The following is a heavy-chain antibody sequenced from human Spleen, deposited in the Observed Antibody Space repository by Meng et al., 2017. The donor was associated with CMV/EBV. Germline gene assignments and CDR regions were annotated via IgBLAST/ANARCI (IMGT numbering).Heavy chain of an antibody. Sequence: AASGFTFSSYWMHWVRQAPGKWLVWVARSKTDGSSTSYEDSVKGRFTISRDNAKNTLYLQMNSLRAEDMAVYYCARDRSGSYYFDYWGQGTLVTVSS. J-gene: IGHJ4*02. CDR1: GFTFSSYW. CDR2: SKTDGSST. D-gene: IGHD1-26*01. CDR3: ARDRSGSYYFDY. V-gene: IGHV3-74*01.